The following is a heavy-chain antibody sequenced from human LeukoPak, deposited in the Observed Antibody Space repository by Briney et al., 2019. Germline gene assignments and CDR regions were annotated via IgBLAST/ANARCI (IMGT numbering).Heavy chain of an antibody. Sequence: PSETLSLTCAVYGGSFSGYYWSWIRQPPGKGLEWIGEINHSGSTNYNPSLKSRVTISVDTSKNQFSLKLSSVTAADTAVYYCARLAVAGHFDYWGQGTLVTVSS. J-gene: IGHJ4*02. CDR1: GGSFSGYY. V-gene: IGHV4-34*01. CDR2: INHSGST. D-gene: IGHD6-19*01. CDR3: ARLAVAGHFDY.